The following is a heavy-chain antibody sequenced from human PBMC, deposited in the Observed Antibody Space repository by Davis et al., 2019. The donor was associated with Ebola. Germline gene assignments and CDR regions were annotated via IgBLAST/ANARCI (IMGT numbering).Heavy chain of an antibody. CDR3: ARPTEWGSEGWFDP. J-gene: IGHJ5*02. CDR2: INSDGSST. CDR1: GFTFSSYW. Sequence: GESLKISCAASGFTFSSYWMHWVRQAPGKGLVWVSRINSDGSSTSYADSVKGRFTISRDNAKNTLYLQMNSLRAEDTAVYYCARPTEWGSEGWFDPWGQGTLVTVSS. V-gene: IGHV3-74*01. D-gene: IGHD4-17*01.